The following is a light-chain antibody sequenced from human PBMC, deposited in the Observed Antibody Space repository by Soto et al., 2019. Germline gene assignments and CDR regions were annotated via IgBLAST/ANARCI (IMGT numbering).Light chain of an antibody. CDR2: EVS. CDR3: SSYAGNNNVV. CDR1: SSDVGDYKF. Sequence: QSALTQPPSASGSPGQSVTISCTGTSSDVGDYKFVSWYQQHPGKAPKLMIYEVSRRPSGVPDRFSGSKSGNTASLTVSGLQAEDEADYYCSSYAGNNNVVFGGGTKVTVI. V-gene: IGLV2-8*01. J-gene: IGLJ2*01.